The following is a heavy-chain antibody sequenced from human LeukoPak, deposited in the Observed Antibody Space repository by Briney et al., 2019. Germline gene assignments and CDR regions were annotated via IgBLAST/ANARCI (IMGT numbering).Heavy chain of an antibody. Sequence: ASVKVSCKASGYTFTSYVINWVRQATGQGLEWMGWMNPNSGNTGYAQKFQGRVTMTRNTSISTAYMELSSLRSEDTAVYYCARVLSPSIWSGYSTEDYWGQGTLVTVSS. CDR2: MNPNSGNT. CDR3: ARVLSPSIWSGYSTEDY. V-gene: IGHV1-8*01. D-gene: IGHD3-3*01. CDR1: GYTFTSYV. J-gene: IGHJ4*02.